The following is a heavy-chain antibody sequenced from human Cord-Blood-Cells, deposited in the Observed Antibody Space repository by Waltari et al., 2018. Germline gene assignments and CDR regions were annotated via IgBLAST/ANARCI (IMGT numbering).Heavy chain of an antibody. J-gene: IGHJ2*01. CDR3: ARIPAAGTSWYFDL. D-gene: IGHD6-13*01. V-gene: IGHV3-53*04. CDR2: IHSGGST. Sequence: VSVIHSGGSTYYADSVKGRFTISRHNSKNTLYLQMNSLRAEDTAVYYCARIPAAGTSWYFDLWGRGTLVTVSS.